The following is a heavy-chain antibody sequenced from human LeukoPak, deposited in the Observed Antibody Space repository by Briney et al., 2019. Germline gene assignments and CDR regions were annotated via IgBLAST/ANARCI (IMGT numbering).Heavy chain of an antibody. CDR3: VRDLGATNWFDY. V-gene: IGHV3-74*01. Sequence: GSLRLSCVVSGFTFSKHWMHWVRLSPDKGLVWVSYIDSDGTDTNYADFVKGRFTISRDNGKNTLYLQMNSLRAEDTAIYFCVRDLGATNWFDYWGQGTLVTVSS. CDR1: GFTFSKHW. J-gene: IGHJ5*01. CDR2: IDSDGTDT.